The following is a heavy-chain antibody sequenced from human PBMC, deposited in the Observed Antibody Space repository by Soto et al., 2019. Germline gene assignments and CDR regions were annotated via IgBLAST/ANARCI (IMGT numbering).Heavy chain of an antibody. CDR3: ARLPGCSGGSCYSNYYYYGMDV. CDR2: IYPGDSDT. CDR1: GYSFTSCW. D-gene: IGHD2-15*01. V-gene: IGHV5-51*01. J-gene: IGHJ6*02. Sequence: GESLKISCRGSGYSFTSCWIGWVRQMPGKGLEWMGIIYPGDSDTRYSPSFQGQVTISADKSISTAYLQWSSLKASDTAMYYCARLPGCSGGSCYSNYYYYGMDVWGQGTTVTVSS.